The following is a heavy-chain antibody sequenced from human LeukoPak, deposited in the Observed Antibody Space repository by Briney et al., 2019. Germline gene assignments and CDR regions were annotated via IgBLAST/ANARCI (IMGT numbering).Heavy chain of an antibody. Sequence: GASVKVSCKASGYTFTSYYMHWVRQAPGQGLEWMGIINPSGGSTSYAQKFQGRVTMTRDTSTSTVYMELSSLRSEDTAVYYCASAGGSGRYYFYWGQGTLVTVSS. J-gene: IGHJ4*02. V-gene: IGHV1-46*01. CDR1: GYTFTSYY. CDR2: INPSGGST. D-gene: IGHD3-10*01. CDR3: ASAGGSGRYYFY.